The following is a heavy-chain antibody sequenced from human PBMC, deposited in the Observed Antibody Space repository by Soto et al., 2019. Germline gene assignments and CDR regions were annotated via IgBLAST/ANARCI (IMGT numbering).Heavy chain of an antibody. J-gene: IGHJ4*02. CDR2: ISAYNGNT. CDR3: ARDVPSGYSSSWYSIMNDY. V-gene: IGHV1-18*01. CDR1: GYTFTSYG. Sequence: ASVKVSCKASGYTFTSYGISWVRQAPGQGLEWMGWISAYNGNTNYAQKLQGRVTMTTDTSTSTAYMELRSLRSDDTAVYYCARDVPSGYSSSWYSIMNDYWGQGTLVTVSS. D-gene: IGHD6-13*01.